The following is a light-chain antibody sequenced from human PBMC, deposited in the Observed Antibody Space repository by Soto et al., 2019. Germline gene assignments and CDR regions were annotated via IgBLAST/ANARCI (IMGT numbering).Light chain of an antibody. J-gene: IGLJ1*01. CDR1: SSDVGRYNY. Sequence: QSVLTQPRSVSGSPGQSVTISCTGTSSDVGRYNYVSWYQQHPGKAPKLIIYDVTKRPSGVPDRFSGSKSGNTASLTISGLQAEDEVYYYCCSYAGGYIFVFGTGTKLTVL. CDR2: DVT. V-gene: IGLV2-11*01. CDR3: CSYAGGYIFV.